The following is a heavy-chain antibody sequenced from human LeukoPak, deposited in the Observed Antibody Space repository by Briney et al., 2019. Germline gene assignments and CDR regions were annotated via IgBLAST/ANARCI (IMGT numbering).Heavy chain of an antibody. CDR3: ARSMYDSSGYYYETYFDY. V-gene: IGHV1-2*02. D-gene: IGHD3-22*01. CDR1: GYTFTSYG. Sequence: ASVKVSCKASGYTFTSYGISWVRQAPGQGLEWMGWINPNSGGTNYAQKFQGRVTMTRDTSISTAYMELSRLRSDDTAVYYCARSMYDSSGYYYETYFDYWGQGTLVTVSS. CDR2: INPNSGGT. J-gene: IGHJ4*02.